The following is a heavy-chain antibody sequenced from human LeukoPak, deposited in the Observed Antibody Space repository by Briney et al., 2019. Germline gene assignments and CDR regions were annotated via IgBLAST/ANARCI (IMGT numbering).Heavy chain of an antibody. Sequence: TSETLSLTCTVSGGSISSYYWSWIRQPPGKGLEWIGYIYYSGSTNYNPSLKSRVTISVDTSKNQFSLKLSSVTAADTAVYYCARDRELGYWGQGTLVIVSS. V-gene: IGHV4-59*01. D-gene: IGHD1-1*01. J-gene: IGHJ4*02. CDR3: ARDRELGY. CDR2: IYYSGST. CDR1: GGSISSYY.